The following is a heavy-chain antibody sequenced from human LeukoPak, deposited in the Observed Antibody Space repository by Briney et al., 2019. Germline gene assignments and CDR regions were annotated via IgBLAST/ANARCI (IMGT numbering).Heavy chain of an antibody. D-gene: IGHD6-6*01. Sequence: GGSLRLSCAASGFTFSSYAMSWVRQAPGKGLEWVAFIRYDGSNKYYADSVKGRFTISRDNSKNTLYLQMNSLRAEDTAVYYCAKDRENIAARRGYFDYWGQGTLVTVSS. CDR3: AKDRENIAARRGYFDY. CDR2: IRYDGSNK. V-gene: IGHV3-30*02. J-gene: IGHJ4*02. CDR1: GFTFSSYA.